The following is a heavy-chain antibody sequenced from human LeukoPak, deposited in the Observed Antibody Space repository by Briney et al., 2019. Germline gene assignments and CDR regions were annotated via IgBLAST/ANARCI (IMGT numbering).Heavy chain of an antibody. J-gene: IGHJ4*02. V-gene: IGHV3-30*02. CDR1: GFTFSSYG. Sequence: PGGSLRLSCAASGFTFSSYGMHWVRQAPGKGLDWVAFIRYDGSNKYYADPVKGRFTISRDNSKNTLYLQMNSLRAEDTAVYYCAKGPRFLEWFGGNYFDYWGQGTLVTVSS. CDR2: IRYDGSNK. CDR3: AKGPRFLEWFGGNYFDY. D-gene: IGHD3-3*01.